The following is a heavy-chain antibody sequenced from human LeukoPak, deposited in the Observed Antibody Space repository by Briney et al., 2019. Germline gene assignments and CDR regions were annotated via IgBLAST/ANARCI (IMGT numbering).Heavy chain of an antibody. D-gene: IGHD1-1*01. CDR1: GLTFGDYG. J-gene: IGHJ6*03. V-gene: IGHV3-49*04. Sequence: PGESLRLSCTASGLTFGDYGMAWVRQAPGKGLEWVGFIRSKAYGGATENAASVKGRFSISRDDSKNIAYLQMNSLKTEDTAMYYCARVLEFPGYYYFYMDVWGNGTTVTVSS. CDR3: ARVLEFPGYYYFYMDV. CDR2: IRSKAYGGAT.